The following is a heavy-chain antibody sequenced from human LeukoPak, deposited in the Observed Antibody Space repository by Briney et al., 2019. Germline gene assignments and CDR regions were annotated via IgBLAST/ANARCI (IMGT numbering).Heavy chain of an antibody. V-gene: IGHV3-33*01. CDR2: IWYDGSNK. CDR3: ARANYGSGSNYYYGMDV. D-gene: IGHD3-10*01. J-gene: IGHJ6*02. CDR1: GFTFSTYG. Sequence: PGGSLRLSCAASGFTFSTYGMHWVRQAPGKGLEWVAVIWYDGSNKYYADSVKGRFTISRDNSKNTLYLQMSSLRAEDTAVYYCARANYGSGSNYYYGMDVWGQGTTVTVSS.